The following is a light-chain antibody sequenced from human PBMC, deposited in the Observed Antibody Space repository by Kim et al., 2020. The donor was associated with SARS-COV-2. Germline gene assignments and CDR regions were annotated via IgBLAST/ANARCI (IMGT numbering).Light chain of an antibody. CDR3: NSRDSNDNVV. J-gene: IGLJ2*01. V-gene: IGLV3-19*01. CDR1: RLRRYY. Sequence: VALGQTVRITCQGDRLRRYYATWYQQKQGQAPILVIYGKNNRPSGIQDRFSGSSSGNTASLTITETQAGDEADYYCNSRDSNDNVVFGGGTQLTVL. CDR2: GKN.